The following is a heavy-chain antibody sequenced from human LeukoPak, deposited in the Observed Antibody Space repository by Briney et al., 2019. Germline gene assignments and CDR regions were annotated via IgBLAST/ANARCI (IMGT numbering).Heavy chain of an antibody. Sequence: ASVKVSCKASGYTFNRYGITWVRQAAGQGLECMGWISGYNGNTNYAQKLQGRVTMTTDTSTSTAYMELRSLRSDDTAMYYCARDYGYGVTVMISDDYWGQGTLVTVSS. V-gene: IGHV1-18*01. J-gene: IGHJ4*02. CDR3: ARDYGYGVTVMISDDY. CDR1: GYTFNRYG. CDR2: ISGYNGNT. D-gene: IGHD5-12*01.